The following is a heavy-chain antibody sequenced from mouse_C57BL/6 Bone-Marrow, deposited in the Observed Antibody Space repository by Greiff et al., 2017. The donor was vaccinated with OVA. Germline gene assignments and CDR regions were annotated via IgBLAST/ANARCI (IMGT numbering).Heavy chain of an antibody. V-gene: IGHV14-4*01. CDR2: IDPENGDT. D-gene: IGHD2-5*01. J-gene: IGHJ2*01. Sequence: EVQLQQSGAELVRPGASVKLSCTASGFNIKDDYMHWVKQRPEQGLEWIGWIDPENGDTEYASKFQGKAPIKANTSSNTAYLQLSSLTSEDTAVYYCTAYYSNYFDYWGQGTTLTVSS. CDR1: GFNIKDDY. CDR3: TAYYSNYFDY.